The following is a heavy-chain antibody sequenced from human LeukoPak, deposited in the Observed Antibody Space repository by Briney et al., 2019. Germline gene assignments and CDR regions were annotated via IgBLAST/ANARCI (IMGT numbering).Heavy chain of an antibody. Sequence: SETLSLTCGVYGGSFSDYYWSWIRLPPGKGLEWIGYLSKSGNTNYSPSLKSRVTISVDTSKNQFSLKLSSVTAADTAVYYCAREKREYCSGGSCYGNSYYDYWGQGTLVTVSS. V-gene: IGHV4-34*09. D-gene: IGHD2-15*01. J-gene: IGHJ4*02. CDR1: GGSFSDYY. CDR3: AREKREYCSGGSCYGNSYYDY. CDR2: LSKSGNT.